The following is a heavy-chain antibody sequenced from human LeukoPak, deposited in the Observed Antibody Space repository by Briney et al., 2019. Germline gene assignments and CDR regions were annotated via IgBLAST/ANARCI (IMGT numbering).Heavy chain of an antibody. CDR2: FDPEDGET. J-gene: IGHJ4*02. Sequence: ASVKVSCKVSGYTLTELSMHWVRQAPGKGLEWMGGFDPEDGETIYAQKFQGRVTMTEDTSTDTAYMELSSLRSEDTAVYYCATGGIGYCSSTSCPSDYWGQRTLVTVSS. CDR3: ATGGIGYCSSTSCPSDY. CDR1: GYTLTELS. V-gene: IGHV1-24*01. D-gene: IGHD2-2*01.